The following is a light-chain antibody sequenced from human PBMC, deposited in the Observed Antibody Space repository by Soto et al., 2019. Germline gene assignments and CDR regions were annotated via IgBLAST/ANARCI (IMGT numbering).Light chain of an antibody. J-gene: IGKJ3*01. CDR3: QQYGSSHSFT. V-gene: IGKV3-20*01. CDR2: GAS. Sequence: EIVLTQSPGTLSLSPGERATLSCRASQSVSSSYLGWYQQKPGQAPRLLIHGASSRANGIPDRFSGSGSGTDYTLTISRLEPEDFAVYYCQQYGSSHSFTFGPGTKVGIK. CDR1: QSVSSSY.